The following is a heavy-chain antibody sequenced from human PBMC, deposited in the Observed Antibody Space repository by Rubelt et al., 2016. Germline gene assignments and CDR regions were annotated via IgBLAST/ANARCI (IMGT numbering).Heavy chain of an antibody. D-gene: IGHD6-13*01. CDR2: ISFDGTNK. V-gene: IGHV3-30*04. CDR3: ATSTHSSNWYYDY. J-gene: IGHJ4*02. CDR1: RSHA. Sequence: RSHAMHWVRQAPGKGLEWVAVISFDGTNKYYVDSVKGRFTISRGNSMHTLYLQMNSLRAEDTAVYYCATSTHSSNWYYDYWGQGTLVSVSS.